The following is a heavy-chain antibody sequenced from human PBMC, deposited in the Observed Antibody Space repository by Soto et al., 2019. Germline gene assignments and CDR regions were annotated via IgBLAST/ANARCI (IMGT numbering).Heavy chain of an antibody. J-gene: IGHJ3*02. V-gene: IGHV1-46*01. D-gene: IGHD1-26*01. Sequence: ASVKVSCKASGYTFTSYYMHWVRQAPGQGLEWMGIINPSGGSTSYAQKFQGRVTMTRDTSTSTVYMELSSLRSEDTAVYYCARARYSGSYFGAFDIWGQGTMVTVSS. CDR3: ARARYSGSYFGAFDI. CDR1: GYTFTSYY. CDR2: INPSGGST.